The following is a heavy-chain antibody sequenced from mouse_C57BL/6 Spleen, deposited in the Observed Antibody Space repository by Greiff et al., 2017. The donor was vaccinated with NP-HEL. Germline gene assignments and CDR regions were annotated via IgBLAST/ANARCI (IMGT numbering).Heavy chain of an antibody. D-gene: IGHD3-2*02. CDR1: GYTFTSYW. J-gene: IGHJ4*01. V-gene: IGHV1-55*01. CDR3: ATSLDSSGYDYYAMDY. Sequence: QVQLQQPGAELVKPGASVKMSCKASGYTFTSYWITWVKQRPGQGLEWIGDIYPGSGSTNYNEKFKSKATLTVDPSSSTAYMQLSSLTSEDSAVYYCATSLDSSGYDYYAMDYWVQGTSVTVSS. CDR2: IYPGSGST.